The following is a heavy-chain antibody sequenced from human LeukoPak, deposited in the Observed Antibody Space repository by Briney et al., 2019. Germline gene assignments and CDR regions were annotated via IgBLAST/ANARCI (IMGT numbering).Heavy chain of an antibody. J-gene: IGHJ4*02. D-gene: IGHD6-6*01. V-gene: IGHV3-23*01. Sequence: GGSLRLSCVGSGFNFSNFAMSWVRQAPGKGLEWVSGMNDSGDNTFYADSVKGRFTVSRDNSKNTLHLQMNSLRVEDTAVYYCAKGLVDWGQGTLVTVSS. CDR3: AKGLVD. CDR1: GFNFSNFA. CDR2: MNDSGDNT.